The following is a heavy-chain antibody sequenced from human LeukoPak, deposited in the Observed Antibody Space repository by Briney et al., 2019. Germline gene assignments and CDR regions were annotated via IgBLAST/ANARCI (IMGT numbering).Heavy chain of an antibody. D-gene: IGHD5-12*01. J-gene: IGHJ5*02. CDR1: GGSICSYY. Sequence: PSETLSLTCTISGGSICSYYWSWVRQPPGKGLEWIAYIYHIGITDYNPSLGGRVTISMDTSKNQFSLKLTSVTAADTAVYYCARGGYGADGWFDPWGQGTLVTVSS. CDR3: ARGGYGADGWFDP. CDR2: IYHIGIT. V-gene: IGHV4-59*01.